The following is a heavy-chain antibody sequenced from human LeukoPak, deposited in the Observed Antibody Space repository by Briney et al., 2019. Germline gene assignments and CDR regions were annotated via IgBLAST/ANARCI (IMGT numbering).Heavy chain of an antibody. J-gene: IGHJ4*02. V-gene: IGHV4-4*02. CDR3: AREGGPYRPLDY. CDR1: GGSITNTNY. Sequence: SGTLSLTCGVSGGSITNTNYWTWVRQPPGKGLEWIGEVNLQGSTNYNPSLVGRVAISVDTSENHISLQLTSVTAADTAVYYCAREGGPYRPLDYSGQGTLVTVSS. CDR2: VNLQGST.